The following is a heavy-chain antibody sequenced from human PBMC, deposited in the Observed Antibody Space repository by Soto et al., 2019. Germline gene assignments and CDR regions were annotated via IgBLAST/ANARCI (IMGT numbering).Heavy chain of an antibody. CDR1: GFIFSNYA. Sequence: GGSLRLSCAASGFIFSNYAMSWVRQAPGKGPEWVSSISTNGGNTHYADSVKGRFTISRDNSKNTVYLQMSTLRAEDTAVYYCVKGEYYYDSGGYYPFDYWGQGTLVTVSS. D-gene: IGHD3-22*01. V-gene: IGHV3-64D*06. CDR2: ISTNGGNT. J-gene: IGHJ4*02. CDR3: VKGEYYYDSGGYYPFDY.